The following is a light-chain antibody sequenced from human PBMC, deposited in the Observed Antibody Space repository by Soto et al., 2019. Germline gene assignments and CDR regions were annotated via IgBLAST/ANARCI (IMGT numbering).Light chain of an antibody. CDR3: QQYGSTRWT. Sequence: EIVDTQGPTMLTESPGKRATLSCRASQAVSSNYLAWYQQKPGQAPRLLIHGASSRATGIPDRFSGSGSGTDFTLTISRLEPEDFAVYYCQQYGSTRWTFGQGTKVDIK. CDR2: GAS. J-gene: IGKJ1*01. CDR1: QAVSSNY. V-gene: IGKV3-20*01.